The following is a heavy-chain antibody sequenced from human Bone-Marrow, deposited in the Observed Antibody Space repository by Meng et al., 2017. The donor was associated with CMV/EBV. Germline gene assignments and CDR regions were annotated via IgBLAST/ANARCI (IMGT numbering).Heavy chain of an antibody. Sequence: SETLSLTCEVHGGSFSGYYWNWIRQPPGKGLEWIGEISYSGNANYGPSVKSRVTISVSRSRNQFSLKLNSVTVADTAVYYCAGGPLLQHWGQGTLVNGYS. CDR3: AGGPLLQH. J-gene: IGHJ1*01. CDR2: ISYSGNA. V-gene: IGHV4-34*01. CDR1: GGSFSGYY.